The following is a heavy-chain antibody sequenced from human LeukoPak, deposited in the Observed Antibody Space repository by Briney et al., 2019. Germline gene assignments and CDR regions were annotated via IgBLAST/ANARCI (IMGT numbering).Heavy chain of an antibody. CDR3: AEGPYGDYDY. CDR2: ISYDGSNK. D-gene: IGHD4-17*01. Sequence: PGGSLRLSCAASGFTFSSYGMHWVRQAPGKGLEWVAVISYDGSNKYYADSVKGRFTISRDNSKNTLYLQMNSLRAEDTAVYYCAEGPYGDYDYWGQGTLVTVSS. CDR1: GFTFSSYG. J-gene: IGHJ4*02. V-gene: IGHV3-30*18.